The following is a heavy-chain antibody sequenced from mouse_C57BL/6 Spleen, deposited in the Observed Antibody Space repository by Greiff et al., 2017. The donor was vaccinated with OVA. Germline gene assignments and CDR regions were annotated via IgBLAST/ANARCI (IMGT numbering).Heavy chain of an antibody. CDR1: GYAFSSSW. D-gene: IGHD1-1*01. CDR2: IYPGDGDT. CDR3: ARYHYYGSSYGYFDV. J-gene: IGHJ1*03. V-gene: IGHV1-82*01. Sequence: QVQLQQSGPELVKPGASVKISCKASGYAFSSSWMNWVKQRPGKGLEWIGRIYPGDGDTNYNGKFKGKATLTADKSSSTAYMQLSSLTSEDSAVYFCARYHYYGSSYGYFDVWGTGTTVTVSS.